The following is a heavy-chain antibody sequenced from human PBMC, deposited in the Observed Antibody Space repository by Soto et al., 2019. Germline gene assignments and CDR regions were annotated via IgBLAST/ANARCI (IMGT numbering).Heavy chain of an antibody. D-gene: IGHD3-16*01. J-gene: IGHJ3*02. CDR3: ARNYDGNSPKFPDAFDI. V-gene: IGHV3-23*01. Sequence: GGSLRLSCAASGFTFSSYAMSWVRQAPGKGLEWVSAISGSGGSTYYADSVKGRFTISRDNSKNTLYLQMNSLRAEDTSVYYCARNYDGNSPKFPDAFDIWGQGTMVTFS. CDR2: ISGSGGST. CDR1: GFTFSSYA.